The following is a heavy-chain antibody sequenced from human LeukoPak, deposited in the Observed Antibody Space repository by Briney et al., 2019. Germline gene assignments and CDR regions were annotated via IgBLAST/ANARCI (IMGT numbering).Heavy chain of an antibody. CDR3: ARGRYYFDY. Sequence: PSETLSLTCTVSGGSISSGTYYWGWIRQPPGKGLEWIGSIYHSGSTYYNPSLESRVTISVDTSKNQFSLKLSSVTAADTAVYYCARGRYYFDYWGQGTLVTVSS. V-gene: IGHV4-39*07. CDR1: GGSISSGTYY. CDR2: IYHSGST. J-gene: IGHJ4*02.